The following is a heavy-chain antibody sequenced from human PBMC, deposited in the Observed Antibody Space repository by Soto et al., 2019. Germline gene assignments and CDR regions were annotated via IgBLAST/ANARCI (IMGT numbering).Heavy chain of an antibody. Sequence: VGSLRLSCAASGFTFSSYAMHWVRQAPGKGLEWVAVISYDGSNKYYADSVKGRFTISRDNSKNTLYLQMNSLRAEDTAVYYCARDRSPGSYYTTKEYYYYGMDVWGQGTTVTVSS. CDR2: ISYDGSNK. D-gene: IGHD3-10*01. CDR3: ARDRSPGSYYTTKEYYYYGMDV. V-gene: IGHV3-30-3*01. J-gene: IGHJ6*02. CDR1: GFTFSSYA.